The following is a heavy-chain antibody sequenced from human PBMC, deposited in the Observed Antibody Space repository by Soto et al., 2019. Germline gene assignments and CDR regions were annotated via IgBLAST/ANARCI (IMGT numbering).Heavy chain of an antibody. J-gene: IGHJ4*02. CDR1: GFTFSSYA. V-gene: IGHV3-23*01. D-gene: IGHD6-13*01. CDR2: ISSSGDST. Sequence: GGSLRLSCAVSGFTFSSYAMSWVRQAPGKGLEWVSAISSSGDSTWYAGSVKGRFTISRDNSKNTLYLQMNSLRAEDSAVYFCAKKGTLSGTGYFDSWGQGTLVTVSS. CDR3: AKKGTLSGTGYFDS.